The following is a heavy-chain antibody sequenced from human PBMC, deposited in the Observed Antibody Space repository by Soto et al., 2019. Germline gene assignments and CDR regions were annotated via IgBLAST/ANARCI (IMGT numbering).Heavy chain of an antibody. V-gene: IGHV1-69*06. J-gene: IGHJ4*02. Sequence: QVQLVQSGAEVKKPGSSVKVSCKASGGTFSSYAISWVRQAPGQGLEWMGGIIPIFGTANYAQKFQGRVTITADKSTSTAYMELRSLRSEDTAGYYCARDQGGGRDGYNVFDYWGQGTLVTVSS. CDR3: ARDQGGGRDGYNVFDY. CDR1: GGTFSSYA. D-gene: IGHD5-12*01. CDR2: IIPIFGTA.